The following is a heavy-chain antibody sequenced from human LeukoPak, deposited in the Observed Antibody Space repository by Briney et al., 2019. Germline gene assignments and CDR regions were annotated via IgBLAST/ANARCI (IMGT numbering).Heavy chain of an antibody. CDR3: AKDVAVEAWFGELQTLNAFDI. CDR1: GFTFSDYY. J-gene: IGHJ3*02. V-gene: IGHV3-11*01. Sequence: GGSLRLSCAASGFTFSDYYMSWIRQAPGKGLEWVSYISSSGSTIYYADSVKGRFTISRDNSKNTLYLQMNSLRAEDTAVYYCAKDVAVEAWFGELQTLNAFDIWGQGTMVTVSS. D-gene: IGHD3-10*01. CDR2: ISSSGSTI.